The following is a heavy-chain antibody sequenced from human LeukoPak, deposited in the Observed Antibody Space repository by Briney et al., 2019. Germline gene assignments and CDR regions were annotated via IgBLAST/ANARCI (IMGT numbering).Heavy chain of an antibody. D-gene: IGHD2-2*01. V-gene: IGHV3-23*01. J-gene: IGHJ4*02. Sequence: GGSLRLSCAASGFTFSSYGMSWVRQAPGKGLEWVSAISGSGGSTYYADSVKGRFTISRDNSKNTLYLQMNSLRAEDTAVYYCAKGVREYQLPIDYWGQGTLVTVSS. CDR2: ISGSGGST. CDR1: GFTFSSYG. CDR3: AKGVREYQLPIDY.